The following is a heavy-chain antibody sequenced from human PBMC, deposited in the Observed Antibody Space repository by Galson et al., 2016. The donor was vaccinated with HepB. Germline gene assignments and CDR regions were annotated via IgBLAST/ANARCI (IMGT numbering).Heavy chain of an antibody. V-gene: IGHV3-48*02. CDR3: AVWSPHLSESSGS. J-gene: IGHJ5*02. Sequence: LRLSCAASGFTFSSFPMNWVRQALGKGLEWVSYISESGSTKYYADSVKGRFTISRDNAKNSVYLQMNSLRDEDTAVYYCAVWSPHLSESSGSWGQGARVTVSS. CDR1: GFTFSSFP. D-gene: IGHD3-22*01. CDR2: ISESGSTK.